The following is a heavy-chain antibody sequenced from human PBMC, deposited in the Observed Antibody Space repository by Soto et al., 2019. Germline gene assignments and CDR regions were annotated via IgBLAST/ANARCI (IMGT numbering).Heavy chain of an antibody. J-gene: IGHJ5*02. CDR2: IYYSGST. CDR1: GGSISSSSYY. Sequence: SETLSLTCTVSGGSISSSSYYWGWIRQPPGKGLEWTGSIYYSGSTYYNPSLKSRVTISVDTSKNQFSLKLSSVTAADTAVYYCARQERYCSSTSCPNNWFDPWGQGTLVTVSS. CDR3: ARQERYCSSTSCPNNWFDP. V-gene: IGHV4-39*01. D-gene: IGHD2-2*01.